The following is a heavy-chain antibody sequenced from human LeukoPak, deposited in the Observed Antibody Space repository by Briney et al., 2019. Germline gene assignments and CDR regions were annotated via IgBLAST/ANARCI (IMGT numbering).Heavy chain of an antibody. D-gene: IGHD6-25*01. CDR3: ERVSSSGWGALDY. CDR1: GFTFSSYW. Sequence: GGSLRLSCAASGFTFSSYWMHWIRQAPGKGLVWVSRINTDGSSTSYADSVKGRFTISRDNAKNTLYLQMNSLRAEDTAVYYCERVSSSGWGALDYWAQEPLVPVPS. J-gene: IGHJ4*02. CDR2: INTDGSST. V-gene: IGHV3-74*01.